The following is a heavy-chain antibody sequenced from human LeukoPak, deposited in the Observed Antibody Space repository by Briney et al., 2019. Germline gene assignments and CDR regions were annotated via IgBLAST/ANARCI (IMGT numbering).Heavy chain of an antibody. CDR3: ARDIAAAGINWFDP. Sequence: PGRSLRLSCAASGFSFNDYAMHWVRQAPGKGLEWVSSISWNSGSIAYADSVMGRFTISRDNAKKSLYLQMNSLRAEDTAVYYCARDIAAAGINWFDPWGQGTLVTVSS. V-gene: IGHV3-9*01. CDR2: ISWNSGSI. CDR1: GFSFNDYA. D-gene: IGHD6-13*01. J-gene: IGHJ5*02.